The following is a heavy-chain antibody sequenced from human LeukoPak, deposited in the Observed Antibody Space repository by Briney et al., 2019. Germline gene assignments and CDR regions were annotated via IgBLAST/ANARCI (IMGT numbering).Heavy chain of an antibody. CDR3: AKLPSISAAGPNYYYYMDV. D-gene: IGHD6-13*01. Sequence: PGGSLRLSCAASGFTFSSYAMSWVRQAPGKGLEWVSGLSGSGVSTYYADSVKGRFTISRDNSKNTLYLQMNSLRAEDTAVYYCAKLPSISAAGPNYYYYMDVWGKGTTVTVSS. J-gene: IGHJ6*03. V-gene: IGHV3-23*01. CDR2: LSGSGVST. CDR1: GFTFSSYA.